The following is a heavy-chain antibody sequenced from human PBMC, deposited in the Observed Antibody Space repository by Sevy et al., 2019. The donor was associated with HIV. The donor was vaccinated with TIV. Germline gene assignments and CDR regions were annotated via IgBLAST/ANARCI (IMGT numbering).Heavy chain of an antibody. J-gene: IGHJ6*02. V-gene: IGHV3-30-3*01. Sequence: GGSLRLSCAASGFTFSSYAMHWVRQAPGKGLEWVAVISYDGSNKYYADSVKGRFTIPRDNSKNTLYLQMNSLRAEDTAVYYCAREHRPKYYYDSSGYYPLGYYYGMDVWGQGTTVTVSS. CDR1: GFTFSSYA. D-gene: IGHD3-22*01. CDR2: ISYDGSNK. CDR3: AREHRPKYYYDSSGYYPLGYYYGMDV.